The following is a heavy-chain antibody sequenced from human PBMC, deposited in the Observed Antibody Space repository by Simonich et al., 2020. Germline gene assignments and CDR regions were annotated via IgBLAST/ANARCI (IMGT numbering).Heavy chain of an antibody. CDR1: GGSFSGYY. CDR2: INHSGST. CDR3: ARCGLGNYDILTGYHNWFDP. Sequence: QVQLQQWGAGLLKPSETLSLTCAVYGGSFSGYYWSWIRQPPGKGLEWIGEINHSGSTNYNPALKSGGTISVNTSKNQFALKLSSVTAADTAVYYGARCGLGNYDILTGYHNWFDPWGQGTLVTVSA. V-gene: IGHV4-34*01. D-gene: IGHD3-9*01. J-gene: IGHJ5*02.